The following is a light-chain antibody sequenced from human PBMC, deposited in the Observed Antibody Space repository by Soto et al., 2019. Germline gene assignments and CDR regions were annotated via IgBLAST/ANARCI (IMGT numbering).Light chain of an antibody. CDR3: QQFAISTT. CDR1: QSVRGN. V-gene: IGKV3D-15*01. CDR2: GAS. J-gene: IGKJ1*01. Sequence: IVMTQSPATLSVSTRERATLSFRASQSVRGNLAWYQQKPGQSPRLLIFGASTRATGIPDRFSGSGSGTDFTLTICSLQPDDFATYYCQQFAISTTFGQGTKV.